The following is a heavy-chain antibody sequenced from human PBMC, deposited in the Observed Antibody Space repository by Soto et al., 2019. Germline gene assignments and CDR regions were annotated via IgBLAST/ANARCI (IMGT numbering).Heavy chain of an antibody. J-gene: IGHJ4*02. CDR1: GFTLRNFW. V-gene: IGHV3-74*01. Sequence: GGSLRLSCAASGFTLRNFWMLWVRQAPGKGLVWVSRINNDGSSVIYADSVKGRFTFSRDNAQNTLSLQMNSLRAEDTAVFYCARGYCSGASCYIDSWGQGTLVT. CDR2: INNDGSSV. CDR3: ARGYCSGASCYIDS. D-gene: IGHD2-15*01.